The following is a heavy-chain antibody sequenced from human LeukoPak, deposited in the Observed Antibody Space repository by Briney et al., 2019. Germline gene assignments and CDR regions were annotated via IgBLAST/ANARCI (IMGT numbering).Heavy chain of an antibody. V-gene: IGHV3-64D*09. J-gene: IGHJ4*02. D-gene: IGHD2-15*01. Sequence: GGSLRLSCAASGFTFSTYTMHWVRQAPGKGLEYVSTISSGGSTYYADSVEGRFTISRDNSKKTLYLQMSSLRPEDTAVYYCVKDTSYCSGGSCSFTYSFDYWGQGTLVTVSS. CDR2: ISSGGST. CDR1: GFTFSTYT. CDR3: VKDTSYCSGGSCSFTYSFDY.